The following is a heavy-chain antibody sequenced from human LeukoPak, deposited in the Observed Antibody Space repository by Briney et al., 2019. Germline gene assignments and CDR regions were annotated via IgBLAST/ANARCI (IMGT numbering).Heavy chain of an antibody. D-gene: IGHD3-10*01. V-gene: IGHV1-69*13. CDR1: GGTFSSYA. J-gene: IGHJ6*04. Sequence: SVKVSCKASGGTFSSYAINWVRQAPGQGLEWMGGIIPIFGTANYAQKFQGRVTITADESTSTAYMELSSLRSEDTAVYYCARDFEYYYGSGSLYYYYGMDVWGKGTTVTVSS. CDR2: IIPIFGTA. CDR3: ARDFEYYYGSGSLYYYYGMDV.